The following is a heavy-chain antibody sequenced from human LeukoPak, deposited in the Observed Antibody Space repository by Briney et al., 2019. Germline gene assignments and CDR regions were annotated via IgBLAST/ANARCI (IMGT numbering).Heavy chain of an antibody. CDR2: ISSSGSTI. D-gene: IGHD3-22*01. V-gene: IGHV3-11*01. J-gene: IGHJ4*02. CDR3: ARDDYYDSSGPR. Sequence: PGGSLRLSCAASGFTVSSNYMSWIRQAPGKGLEWVSYISSSGSTIYYADSVKGRFTISRDNAKNSLYLQMNSLRAEDTAVYYCARDDYYDSSGPRWGQGTLVTVSS. CDR1: GFTVSSNY.